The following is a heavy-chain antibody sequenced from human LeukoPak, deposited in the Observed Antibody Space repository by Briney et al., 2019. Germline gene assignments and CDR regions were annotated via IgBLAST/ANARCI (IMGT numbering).Heavy chain of an antibody. V-gene: IGHV3-48*01. J-gene: IGHJ4*02. CDR2: ISSTSTTV. CDR1: GFTFSSYS. CDR3: ARDRVTYSTSVDPLDY. Sequence: PGGSLRLSCAASGFTFSSYSMNWVRQAPGNGLEWISYISSTSTTVLYADSVKGRFTISRDNAKNSLDLQMNSLRAEDTAVYYCARDRVTYSTSVDPLDYWGQGALVTVSS. D-gene: IGHD2-21*01.